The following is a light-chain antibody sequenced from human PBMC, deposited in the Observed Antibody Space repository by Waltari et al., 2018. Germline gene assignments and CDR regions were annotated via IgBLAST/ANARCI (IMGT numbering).Light chain of an antibody. V-gene: IGLV2-14*01. Sequence: QSALTQPASVSGSPGQSLTISCSGTSSDIGGYNYVSWYQQHPGKAPKLMIYEVNNRPSCISQRFSGSKSGNTASLTISGLQAEDEADYYCSSYASDSTYVVGTGAKVTVL. J-gene: IGLJ1*01. CDR2: EVN. CDR3: SSYASDSTYV. CDR1: SSDIGGYNY.